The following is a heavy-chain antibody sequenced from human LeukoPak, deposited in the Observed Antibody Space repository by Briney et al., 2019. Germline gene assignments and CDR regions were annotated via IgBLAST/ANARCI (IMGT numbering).Heavy chain of an antibody. D-gene: IGHD2-15*01. CDR3: ARGKDIVVVVAAKTEYFQH. V-gene: IGHV4-39*07. Sequence: PSETLSLTCTVSGGSISSSSYYWGWIRQPPGKGLEWIGEINHRGSTNYNPSLKSRVTISVDTSKNQFSLKLSSVTAADTAVYYCARGKDIVVVVAAKTEYFQHWGQGTLVTVSS. CDR1: GGSISSSSYY. J-gene: IGHJ1*01. CDR2: INHRGST.